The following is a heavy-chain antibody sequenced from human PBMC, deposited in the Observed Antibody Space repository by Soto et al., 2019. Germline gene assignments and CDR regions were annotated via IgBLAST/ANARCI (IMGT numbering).Heavy chain of an antibody. V-gene: IGHV3-23*01. CDR1: GFTFSSDT. CDR2: ISKTGDRT. CDR3: AKSDGSGWFHYCLH. J-gene: IGHJ1*01. Sequence: EVQLLESGGGLVQPGGSLRLSCAASGFTFSSDTMSWVRQAPGKGLEWVSAISKTGDRTHYADSVKGRFTISRDTSTNTLYLQMNSLRAEDTAVYYCAKSDGSGWFHYCLHWGQGTLVTVSS. D-gene: IGHD6-19*01.